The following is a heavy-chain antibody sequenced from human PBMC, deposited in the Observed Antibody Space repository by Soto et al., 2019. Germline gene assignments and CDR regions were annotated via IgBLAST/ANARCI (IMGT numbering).Heavy chain of an antibody. V-gene: IGHV3-33*01. CDR2: IWYDGSNK. CDR3: ARDRRNWKSSPDAFDI. Sequence: QVQLVESGGGVVQPGRSLRLSCAASGFTFSSYGMHWVRQAPGKGLEWVAVIWYDGSNKYYADSVKGRFTISRDNSKNTLYLQMNSLRAEDTAVYYCARDRRNWKSSPDAFDIWGQGTMVTDSS. D-gene: IGHD1-1*01. CDR1: GFTFSSYG. J-gene: IGHJ3*02.